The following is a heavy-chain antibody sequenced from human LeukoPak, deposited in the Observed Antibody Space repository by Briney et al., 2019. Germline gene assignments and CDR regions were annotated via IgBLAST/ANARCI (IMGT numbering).Heavy chain of an antibody. Sequence: GGSLRLSCAASGFTFDDYAMHWVRQAPGKGLEWVSGISWNSGSIGYADSVKGRFTISRDNAKNSLYLQMNSLRAEDTALYYCAKVGRGYSYGALDYWGQGTLVTVSS. CDR2: ISWNSGSI. J-gene: IGHJ4*02. D-gene: IGHD5-18*01. V-gene: IGHV3-9*01. CDR3: AKVGRGYSYGALDY. CDR1: GFTFDDYA.